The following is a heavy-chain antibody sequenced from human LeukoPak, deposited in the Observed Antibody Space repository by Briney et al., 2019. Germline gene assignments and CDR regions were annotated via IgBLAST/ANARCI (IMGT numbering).Heavy chain of an antibody. CDR2: ISSSGSTI. J-gene: IGHJ4*02. D-gene: IGHD1-26*01. V-gene: IGHV3-11*04. Sequence: NPGGSLRLSCAASGFTFSDYYMSWIRQAPGKGLEWVSYISSSGSTIYYADSVKGRFTISWDNAKNSLYLQMNSLRAEDTAVYYCARESQQVGATDYWGQGTLVTVSS. CDR1: GFTFSDYY. CDR3: ARESQQVGATDY.